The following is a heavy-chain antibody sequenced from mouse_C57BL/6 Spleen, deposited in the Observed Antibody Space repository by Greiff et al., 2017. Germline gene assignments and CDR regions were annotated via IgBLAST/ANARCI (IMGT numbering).Heavy chain of an antibody. CDR1: GYTFTRYW. CDR2: INPSNGGT. V-gene: IGHV1-53*01. Sequence: VQLQHPGTELVKPGASVKLSCKASGYTFTRYWMHWVKQRPGQGLEWIGNINPSNGGTNYNEKFKSKATLTVDKSSSTAYMQLSSLTSEDSAVYYCARWGTYDYDDAMDYWGQGTSVTVSS. CDR3: ARWGTYDYDDAMDY. J-gene: IGHJ4*01. D-gene: IGHD2-4*01.